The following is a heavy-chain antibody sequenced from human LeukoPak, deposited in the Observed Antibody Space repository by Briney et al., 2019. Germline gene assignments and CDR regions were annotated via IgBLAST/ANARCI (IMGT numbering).Heavy chain of an antibody. CDR3: ARDSGNYLDAFDI. V-gene: IGHV3-21*01. Sequence: GGSLRLSCAASGFTFSRHSINWVRQAPGKGLEWVSSVSSSSYIYYADSVKGRFTISRDNAKNSLYLQMNSLRAEDTAVYYCARDSGNYLDAFDIWGQGTMVTVSS. CDR2: VSSSSYI. J-gene: IGHJ3*02. CDR1: GFTFSRHS. D-gene: IGHD1-7*01.